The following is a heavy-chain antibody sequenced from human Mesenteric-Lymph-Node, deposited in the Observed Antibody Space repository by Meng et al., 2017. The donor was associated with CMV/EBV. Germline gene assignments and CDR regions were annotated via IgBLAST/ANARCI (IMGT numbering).Heavy chain of an antibody. J-gene: IGHJ4*02. V-gene: IGHV3-53*01. CDR1: GFAITTNF. CDR3: ARDIGRSSSWGYFDY. D-gene: IGHD6-13*01. Sequence: GGSLRLSCAASGFAITTNFMTWVRHGPGKGLEWVSVINIDGTTQYGDSVKGRFTISRDIFTNTVYLQMNSLRAEDTAVYYCARDIGRSSSWGYFDYWGQGTLVTVSS. CDR2: INIDGTT.